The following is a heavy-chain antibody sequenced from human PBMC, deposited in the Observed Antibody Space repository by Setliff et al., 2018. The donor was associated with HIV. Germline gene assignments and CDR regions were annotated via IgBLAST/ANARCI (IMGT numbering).Heavy chain of an antibody. CDR3: ARDGCDGNKCYLYNWFDP. J-gene: IGHJ5*02. CDR1: GYTFSSHS. V-gene: IGHV1-3*01. Sequence: GASVMVSCKASGYTFSSHSIHWVRQAPGQGLEWMGWINAGNGNTKYSQKFQRRSTITRDTSAGTVFMELSSLTSEDTAVYYCARDGCDGNKCYLYNWFDPWGQGTLVTVSS. D-gene: IGHD2-15*01. CDR2: INAGNGNT.